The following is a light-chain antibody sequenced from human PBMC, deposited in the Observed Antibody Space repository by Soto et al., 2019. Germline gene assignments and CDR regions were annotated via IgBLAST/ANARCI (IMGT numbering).Light chain of an antibody. CDR2: DND. CDR3: GTWDNSLNPGV. CDR1: SSNIGNNY. V-gene: IGLV1-51*01. Sequence: QSVLTQPPSVSAAPGQKVTISCSGSSSNIGNNYVSWYQHLPGTAPKLLIYDNDKRPSGIPDRFSGSKSGTSATLGITGLQTGDEADYYCGTWDNSLNPGVFGGGTKLTVL. J-gene: IGLJ2*01.